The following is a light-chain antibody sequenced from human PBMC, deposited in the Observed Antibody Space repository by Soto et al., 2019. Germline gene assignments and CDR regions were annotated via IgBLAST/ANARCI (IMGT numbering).Light chain of an antibody. CDR3: CSYTTSNTRQIV. V-gene: IGLV2-14*01. Sequence: QSALTQPASVSGSPGQSITISCTGTSSDVGGYNYVSWYQQQPGKAPKFMIYDVTNRPSGVSNRFSGSKSGNTASLTISGLQAEDEADYYCCSYTTSNTRQIVVGTGTKVT. J-gene: IGLJ1*01. CDR2: DVT. CDR1: SSDVGGYNY.